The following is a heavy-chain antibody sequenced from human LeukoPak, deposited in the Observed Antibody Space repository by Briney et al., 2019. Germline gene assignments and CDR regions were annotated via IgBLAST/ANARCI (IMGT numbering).Heavy chain of an antibody. CDR2: IYYSGTT. J-gene: IGHJ4*02. Sequence: SETLSLTCTVSGDSVSSDSYYWSWIRQPPGKGLEWIGYIYYSGTTKQNPSLKSRVTLSVDTSKNQLYLKLNSVTAADTAVYCCARDSRGYYDSSGYFDHWGQGTLVTVSS. CDR1: GDSVSSDSYY. D-gene: IGHD3-22*01. V-gene: IGHV4-61*01. CDR3: ARDSRGYYDSSGYFDH.